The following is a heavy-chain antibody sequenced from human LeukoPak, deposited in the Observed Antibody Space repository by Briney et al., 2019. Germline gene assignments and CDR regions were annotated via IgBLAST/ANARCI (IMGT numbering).Heavy chain of an antibody. D-gene: IGHD5-12*01. Sequence: PGGSLRLSCAASGFTFSSYAMHWVRQAPGKGLEWVAVISYDGSNKYYADSVKGRFTISRDNAKNSLYLQMNSLRAEDTAVYYCARDGAPPALGWLRINYFDYWGQGTLVTVSS. J-gene: IGHJ4*02. V-gene: IGHV3-30-3*01. CDR1: GFTFSSYA. CDR3: ARDGAPPALGWLRINYFDY. CDR2: ISYDGSNK.